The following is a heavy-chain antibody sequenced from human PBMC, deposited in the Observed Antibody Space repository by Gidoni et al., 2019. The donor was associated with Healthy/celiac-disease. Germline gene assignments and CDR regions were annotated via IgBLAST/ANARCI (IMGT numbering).Heavy chain of an antibody. CDR3: ARDEGIAVAGTSY. CDR1: GFPFSSYA. Sequence: QVQLVESGGGVVQPGRSLRLSCAASGFPFSSYAMHWVRQAPGKGLEWVAVISYDGSNKYYADSVKGRFTISRDNSKNTLYLQMNSLRAEDTAVYYCARDEGIAVAGTSYWGQGTLVTVSS. CDR2: ISYDGSNK. D-gene: IGHD6-19*01. V-gene: IGHV3-30-3*01. J-gene: IGHJ4*02.